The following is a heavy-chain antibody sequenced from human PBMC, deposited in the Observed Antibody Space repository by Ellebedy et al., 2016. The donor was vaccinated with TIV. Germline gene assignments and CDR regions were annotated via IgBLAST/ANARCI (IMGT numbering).Heavy chain of an antibody. CDR3: ANSPPLAFGVNSLDV. D-gene: IGHD4-23*01. Sequence: GGSLRLSCAASGFAVSSNDMSWVRQAPGKGLEWVSILYRGGSTYYADSVKGRFSISRDNSKNTLNLQMNSLRAEDMAVYYCANSPPLAFGVNSLDVWGQGTTVTVSS. CDR2: LYRGGST. J-gene: IGHJ6*02. CDR1: GFAVSSND. V-gene: IGHV3-53*01.